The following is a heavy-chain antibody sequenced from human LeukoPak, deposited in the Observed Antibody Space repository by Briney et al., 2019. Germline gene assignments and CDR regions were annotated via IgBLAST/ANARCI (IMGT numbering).Heavy chain of an antibody. V-gene: IGHV3-23*01. CDR3: AKGLLWFGESPYNDY. CDR1: GFTFSSYA. CDR2: ISGSGGST. Sequence: GGSLRLSCAASGFTFSSYAMSWVRQAPGKGLEWVSAISGSGGSTYYADSVKGRFTISRDNSKNTLYLQMNSLRAEDTAVYYCAKGLLWFGESPYNDYWGQGTLVTVSS. J-gene: IGHJ4*02. D-gene: IGHD3-10*01.